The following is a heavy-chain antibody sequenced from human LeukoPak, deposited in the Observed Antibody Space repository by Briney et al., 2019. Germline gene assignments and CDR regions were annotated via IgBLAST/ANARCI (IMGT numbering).Heavy chain of an antibody. D-gene: IGHD3-22*01. J-gene: IGHJ4*02. CDR2: LDPEDGET. CDR1: GYTLTELS. V-gene: IGHV1-24*01. Sequence: VASVKVSCKVSGYTLTELSMHWVRQAPGKGLEWMGGLDPEDGETIYAQKFQGRVTMTEDTSTDTAYMELSSLRSEDTAVYYCATGWYDSSGYYPNLDYWGQGTLVTVSS. CDR3: ATGWYDSSGYYPNLDY.